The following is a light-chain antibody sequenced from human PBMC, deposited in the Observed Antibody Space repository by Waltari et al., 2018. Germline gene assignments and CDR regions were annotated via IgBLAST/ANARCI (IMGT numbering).Light chain of an antibody. Sequence: DIQMTQSPSSLSASIGDRVTITCRASENIGSYLNRYQKRTGEAPKLLIYATSTLQTEVPSRFSGSGSRTDFTLTISSLQPEDFATYYCQHTFETPYSFGQGTKLESK. CDR3: QHTFETPYS. CDR1: ENIGSY. CDR2: ATS. J-gene: IGKJ2*01. V-gene: IGKV1-39*01.